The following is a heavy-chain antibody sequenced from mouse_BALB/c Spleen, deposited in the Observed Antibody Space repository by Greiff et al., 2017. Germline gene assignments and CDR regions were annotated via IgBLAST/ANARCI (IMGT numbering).Heavy chain of an antibody. CDR2: ISNGGGST. Sequence: EVMLVESGGGLVQPGGSLKLSCAASGFTFSSYTMSWVRQTPEKRLEWVAYISNGGGSTYYPDSVKGRFTISRDNAKNNLYLQMSSLKSEDTAMYYCARALAYYGNYFDYWGQGTTLTVSS. D-gene: IGHD2-10*01. J-gene: IGHJ2*01. CDR3: ARALAYYGNYFDY. CDR1: GFTFSSYT. V-gene: IGHV5-12-2*01.